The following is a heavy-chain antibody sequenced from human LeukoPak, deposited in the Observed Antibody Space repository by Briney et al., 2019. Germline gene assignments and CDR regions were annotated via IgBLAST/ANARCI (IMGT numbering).Heavy chain of an antibody. CDR3: ARPGSSGRAAYGLDV. D-gene: IGHD6-25*01. J-gene: IGHJ6*02. V-gene: IGHV5-51*01. CDR2: IYPVDSDT. CDR1: GYSFTRYW. Sequence: KLGESLKISCKGSGYSFTRYWIAWVRQMPGKGLEWMGIIYPVDSDTRYSLSFHGQVTSSDDKSIRTAYLQRSSPKASDPAMYYCARPGSSGRAAYGLDVWGQGTTVTVPS.